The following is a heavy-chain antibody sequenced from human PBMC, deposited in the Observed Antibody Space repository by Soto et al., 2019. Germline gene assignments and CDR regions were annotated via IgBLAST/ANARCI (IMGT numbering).Heavy chain of an antibody. V-gene: IGHV3-74*01. CDR1: GFTFSSRW. CDR2: INSDGSTT. J-gene: IGHJ4*02. CDR3: ARDTSYSTDY. Sequence: EVRLVESGGGLVQPGGSLRLSCANSGFTFSSRWMHWVRQAPGKGLVWVSYINSDGSTTTYADSVKGRFTISRDNAKNTVYLQMNSLRVDDTAVYYCARDTSYSTDYWGQGTLVTVSS. D-gene: IGHD2-2*01.